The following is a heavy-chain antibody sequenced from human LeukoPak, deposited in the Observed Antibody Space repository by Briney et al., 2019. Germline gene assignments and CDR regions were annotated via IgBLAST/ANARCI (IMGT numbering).Heavy chain of an antibody. J-gene: IGHJ5*02. D-gene: IGHD1-26*01. CDR2: INHSGST. Sequence: SETLSLTCAVYGGSFSGYYWSWIRQPPGKGLEWIGEINHSGSTNYNPSLKSRVTISVDTSKNQFSLKLSSVTAADTVVYYCATYIVGATQAWGQGTLVTVSS. CDR3: ATYIVGATQA. V-gene: IGHV4-34*01. CDR1: GGSFSGYY.